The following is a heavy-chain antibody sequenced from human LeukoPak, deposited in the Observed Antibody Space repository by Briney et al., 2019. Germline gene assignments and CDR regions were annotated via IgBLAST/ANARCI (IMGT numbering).Heavy chain of an antibody. J-gene: IGHJ6*03. CDR1: GGSFSSYP. Sequence: PSETLSLTCAVYGGSFSSYPWTWIRQPPGKGLEWIGEINHSGSTNYNPSLKSRVTISLDTSKNQFSLKLSSVTAADTAVYYCASQVRLERRYYYYYMDVWDKGTTVTVSS. D-gene: IGHD1-1*01. CDR2: INHSGST. V-gene: IGHV4-34*01. CDR3: ASQVRLERRYYYYYMDV.